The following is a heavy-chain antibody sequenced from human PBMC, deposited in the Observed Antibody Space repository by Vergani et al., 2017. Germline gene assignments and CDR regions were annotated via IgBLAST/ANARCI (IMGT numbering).Heavy chain of an antibody. CDR1: GFTFSSYA. Sequence: EVQLLESGGGLVQPGGSLRLSCAASGFTFSSYAMSWVRQAPGKGLEWVSAISGSGSSTYYADSVKGRFTISRDNSKNTLYLQMNSLRAEDTAVCYCAEAPYYYGYYYMDVWGKGTTVTVSS. V-gene: IGHV3-23*01. J-gene: IGHJ6*03. CDR2: ISGSGSST. CDR3: AEAPYYYGYYYMDV.